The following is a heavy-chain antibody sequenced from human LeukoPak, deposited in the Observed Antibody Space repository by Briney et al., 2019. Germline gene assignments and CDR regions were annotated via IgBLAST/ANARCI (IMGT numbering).Heavy chain of an antibody. CDR2: ISGSGGST. V-gene: IGHV3-23*01. CDR3: AEIVSARLEFDY. J-gene: IGHJ4*02. D-gene: IGHD2-21*01. Sequence: PGGSLRLSCAASGFTFSSYAMSWVRQAPGKGLEWVSAISGSGGSTYYADSVKGRFTISRDNSKNTLYLQMNSLRAEDTAVYYCAEIVSARLEFDYWGQGTLVTVSS. CDR1: GFTFSSYA.